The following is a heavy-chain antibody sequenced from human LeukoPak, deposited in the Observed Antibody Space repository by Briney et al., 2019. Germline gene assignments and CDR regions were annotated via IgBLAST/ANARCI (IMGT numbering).Heavy chain of an antibody. CDR1: GFTFSSYW. J-gene: IGHJ4*02. V-gene: IGHV3-74*01. D-gene: IGHD3-9*01. CDR2: ISSDGSTT. CDR3: ARTGTTGYYVY. Sequence: GGSLRLSCAASGFTFSSYWMHWARQAPGEGLVWVSRISSDGSTTTHADSVKGRFIISRDNANNTLYLQMHSLRAEDTAVYYCARTGTTGYYVYWGQGTLVTVSS.